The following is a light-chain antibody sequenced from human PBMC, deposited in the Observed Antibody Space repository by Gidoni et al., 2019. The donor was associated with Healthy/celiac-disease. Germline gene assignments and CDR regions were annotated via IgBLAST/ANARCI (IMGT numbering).Light chain of an antibody. CDR3: QSADSSGTYV. CDR2: KDS. CDR1: ALPKQY. V-gene: IGLV3-25*03. J-gene: IGLJ1*01. Sequence: ELTQPPSVSVSPGQTARITCSGDALPKQYAYWYQQKPGQAPVLVIYKDSERPSGIPERFSGSRSGTTVTLTISGVQAEDEADYYCQSADSSGTYVFGTGTKVTVL.